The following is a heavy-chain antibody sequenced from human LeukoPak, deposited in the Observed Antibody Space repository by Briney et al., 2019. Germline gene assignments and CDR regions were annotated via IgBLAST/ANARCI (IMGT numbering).Heavy chain of an antibody. CDR3: VRPDRIFGVPAAFDA. D-gene: IGHD3-3*02. J-gene: IGHJ3*01. V-gene: IGHV1-69*13. Sequence: VASVKVSCKASGGSFSDYPINWVRQAPGQGLEWLGGIIPKYSASNYAQAFQGRVTITADEPTNTVYMEMSGLRPDDTAVYYCVRPDRIFGVPAAFDAWCQGTLVAVSS. CDR2: IIPKYSAS. CDR1: GGSFSDYP.